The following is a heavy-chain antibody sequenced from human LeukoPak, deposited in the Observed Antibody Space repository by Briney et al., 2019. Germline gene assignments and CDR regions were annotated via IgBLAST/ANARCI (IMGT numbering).Heavy chain of an antibody. D-gene: IGHD2-15*01. CDR2: VRFDGTTT. CDR1: GFTFGSHA. CDR3: ARDYCSGASCLRIQTLDS. V-gene: IGHV3-30*02. J-gene: IGHJ4*02. Sequence: SGGSLRLSCAASGFTFGSHAMSWVRQAPGKGLKWVASVRFDGTTTYYADSVKGRFTISRDNAKNQLYLQMNSLGVEDTALYYCARDYCSGASCLRIQTLDSWGQGTLVTVSS.